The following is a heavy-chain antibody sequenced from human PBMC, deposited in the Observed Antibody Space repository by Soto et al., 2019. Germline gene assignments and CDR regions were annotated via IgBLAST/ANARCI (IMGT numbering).Heavy chain of an antibody. V-gene: IGHV1-69*13. CDR2: IIPIFGTA. D-gene: IGHD3-22*01. CDR3: ARDAQLSDSSGYHHADFDY. J-gene: IGHJ4*02. CDR1: GGTFSSYA. Sequence: ASVKVSCKASGGTFSSYAISWVRQAPGQGLEWMGGIIPIFGTANYAQKFQGRVTITADESTSTAYMELSSLRSEDTAVYYCARDAQLSDSSGYHHADFDYWGQGTLVTVSS.